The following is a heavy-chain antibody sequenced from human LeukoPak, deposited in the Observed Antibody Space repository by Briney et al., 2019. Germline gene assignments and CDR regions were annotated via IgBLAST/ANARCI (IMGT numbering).Heavy chain of an antibody. J-gene: IGHJ4*02. Sequence: PGGSLRLSCAASGFTFSSYAMSWVRQAPGKGLEWVSAISGSGGSTYYADSVKGRFTISRDNSKNALYLQMNSLRAEDTAVYYCAKSPNDLSFFDYWGQGTLVTVSS. CDR3: AKSPNDLSFFDY. CDR1: GFTFSSYA. V-gene: IGHV3-23*01. D-gene: IGHD1-1*01. CDR2: ISGSGGST.